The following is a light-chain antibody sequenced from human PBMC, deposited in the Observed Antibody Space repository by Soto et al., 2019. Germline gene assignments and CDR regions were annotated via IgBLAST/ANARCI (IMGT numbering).Light chain of an antibody. J-gene: IGKJ1*01. Sequence: DIQVTQSPPSLSASVGDRVTITCRASQYIVNYLNWYQHKPGKAPQLLIYSASTLQIGVPSRFSGSVSGTHFTLTITTLQPDDFASYYCQSNYILPWTFGQGTKVETK. CDR1: QYIVNY. CDR2: SAS. V-gene: IGKV1-39*01. CDR3: QSNYILPWT.